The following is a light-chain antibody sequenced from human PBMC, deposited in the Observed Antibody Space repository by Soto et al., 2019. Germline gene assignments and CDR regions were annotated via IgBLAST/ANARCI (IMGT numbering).Light chain of an antibody. J-gene: IGLJ1*01. CDR3: SSYTSSSTYV. CDR2: DVS. Sequence: QSAPTPPPPVSGAPGQSIPISCPGNSRDVGGYNYVSWYQQHPGKAPKLMIYDVSNRPSGVSNRFSGSKSGNTASLTISGLQAEDEADYYCSSYTSSSTYVFGTGTKVTVL. CDR1: SRDVGGYNY. V-gene: IGLV2-14*01.